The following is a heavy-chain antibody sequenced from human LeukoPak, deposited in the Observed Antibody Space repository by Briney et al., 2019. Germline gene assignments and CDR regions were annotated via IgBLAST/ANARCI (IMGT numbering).Heavy chain of an antibody. CDR3: AREPAAAGKNWFDP. J-gene: IGHJ5*02. Sequence: GGSLRLSCAASGFTFSSYSMNWVRQAPGKGLEWVSYISGSSSPIFYADSVKGRFTISRDNAKNSLYLQMSSLRAEDTAIYYCAREPAAAGKNWFDPWGQGTLVTVSS. CDR1: GFTFSSYS. V-gene: IGHV3-48*04. CDR2: ISGSSSPI. D-gene: IGHD6-25*01.